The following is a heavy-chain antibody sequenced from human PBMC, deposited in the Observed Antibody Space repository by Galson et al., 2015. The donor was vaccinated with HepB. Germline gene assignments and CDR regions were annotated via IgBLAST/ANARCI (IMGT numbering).Heavy chain of an antibody. D-gene: IGHD2-21*01. CDR3: ARGGYFRGGNCHAWGTRDYYFYGLDV. Sequence: SVKVSCKASGYTFLSYGINWVRQAPGQGLEWLGWISPYNGNTNYAQSLQGRVTMTTDTPTRTVYMDMRSLRSDDTAVYFCARGGYFRGGNCHAWGTRDYYFYGLDVWGQGTTVTVSS. V-gene: IGHV1-18*01. J-gene: IGHJ6*02. CDR1: GYTFLSYG. CDR2: ISPYNGNT.